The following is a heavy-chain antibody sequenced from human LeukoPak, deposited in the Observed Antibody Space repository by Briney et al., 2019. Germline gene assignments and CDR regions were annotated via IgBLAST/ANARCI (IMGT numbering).Heavy chain of an antibody. CDR3: ARDKGPLHYYGSGSSY. CDR2: IGAYNGNT. CDR1: GYTFTSYG. J-gene: IGHJ4*02. D-gene: IGHD3-10*01. Sequence: ASVKVSCKASGYTFTSYGISWVRQAPGQGLEWMGWIGAYNGNTNYAQKLQGRVTMTTDTSTSTAYMELRSLRSDDTAVYYCARDKGPLHYYGSGSSYWGQGTLVTVSS. V-gene: IGHV1-18*01.